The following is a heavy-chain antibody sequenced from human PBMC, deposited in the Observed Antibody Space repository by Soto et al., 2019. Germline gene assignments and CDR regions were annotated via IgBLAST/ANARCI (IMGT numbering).Heavy chain of an antibody. Sequence: GGSLRLSCAASGFTFSSYGMHWVRQAPGKGLEWVAGIGYDGSNKYYADSVKGRFTISRDNSKNTLYLQMNSLRAEDTAVYYCARDRVIAVAGIGSDYYYMDVWGKGTTVTVSS. V-gene: IGHV3-33*01. CDR3: ARDRVIAVAGIGSDYYYMDV. CDR1: GFTFSSYG. J-gene: IGHJ6*03. CDR2: IGYDGSNK. D-gene: IGHD6-19*01.